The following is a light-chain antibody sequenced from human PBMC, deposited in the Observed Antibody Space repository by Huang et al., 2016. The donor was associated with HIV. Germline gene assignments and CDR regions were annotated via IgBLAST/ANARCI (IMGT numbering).Light chain of an antibody. CDR1: QRISSN. CDR3: QQYNDWLSLT. J-gene: IGKJ4*01. Sequence: EIVMTQSPGTLSVSPGVRATLSCRARQRISSNLAGYQQKPGQSPRLLIYGASIRATGVPVRFSGSGSGTGFTLTISSLQFEDSAVYYCQQYNDWLSLTFGGGTKV. CDR2: GAS. V-gene: IGKV3-15*01.